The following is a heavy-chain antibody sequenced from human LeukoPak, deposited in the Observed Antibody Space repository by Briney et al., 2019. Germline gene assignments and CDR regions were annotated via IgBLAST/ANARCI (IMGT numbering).Heavy chain of an antibody. V-gene: IGHV3-9*01. CDR3: AKESSGRPRAFDI. Sequence: GRSLRLSCAASGFTFDDYAMHWVRQAPGKGLEWVSGISWNSGSIGYADSVKGRFTISRDNSKNTLYLQMNSLRAEDTAVYYCAKESSGRPRAFDIWGQGTMVTVSS. D-gene: IGHD3-10*01. J-gene: IGHJ3*02. CDR1: GFTFDDYA. CDR2: ISWNSGSI.